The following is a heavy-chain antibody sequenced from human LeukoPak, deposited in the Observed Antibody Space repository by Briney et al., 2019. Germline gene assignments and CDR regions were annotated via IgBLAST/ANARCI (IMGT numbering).Heavy chain of an antibody. CDR3: ARDSSRVRASAFDI. D-gene: IGHD3-10*01. Sequence: VASVKVSCKASGYTFTGYYIHWVRQAPGQGLGWMGWINPNSGGTNYAQKFQGRVTMTRDTSISTAYMELSRLRSDDTAVYYFARDSSRVRASAFDIWGQGTMVTVSS. CDR1: GYTFTGYY. J-gene: IGHJ3*02. V-gene: IGHV1-2*02. CDR2: INPNSGGT.